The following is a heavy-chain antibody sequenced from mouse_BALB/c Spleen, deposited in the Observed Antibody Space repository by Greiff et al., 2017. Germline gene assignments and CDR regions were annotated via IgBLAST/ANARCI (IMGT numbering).Heavy chain of an antibody. CDR2: ISSGSSTI. CDR3: ARVPHYGSSYYFDY. J-gene: IGHJ2*01. CDR1: GFTFSSFG. D-gene: IGHD1-1*01. V-gene: IGHV5-17*02. Sequence: EVKLVESGGGLVQPGGSRKLSCAASGFTFSSFGMHWVRQAPEKGLEWVAYISSGSSTIYYADTVKGRFTISRDNPKNTLFLQMTSLRSEDTAMYYCARVPHYGSSYYFDYWGQGTTLTVSS.